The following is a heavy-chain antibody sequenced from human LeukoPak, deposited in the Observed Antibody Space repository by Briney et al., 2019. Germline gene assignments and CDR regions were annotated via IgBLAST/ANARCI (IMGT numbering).Heavy chain of an antibody. CDR3: ARMKKYVAHGDSNWFDP. D-gene: IGHD3-10*01. V-gene: IGHV4-59*08. J-gene: IGHJ5*02. CDR1: GGSISSYY. CDR2: IYYSGST. Sequence: SETLSLTCTVSGGSISSYYWSWIRQPPGKGLEWIGYIYYSGSTYYNPSLKSRVTITIETSKNQFSLKLTSVTAADTAVYYCARMKKYVAHGDSNWFDPWGQGTLVTVSS.